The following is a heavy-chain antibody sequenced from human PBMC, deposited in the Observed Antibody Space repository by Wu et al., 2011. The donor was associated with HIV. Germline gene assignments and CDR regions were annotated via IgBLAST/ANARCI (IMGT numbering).Heavy chain of an antibody. J-gene: IGHJ4*02. CDR1: GGTFSSYG. Sequence: QVQLVQSGAEVKKPGSSVKVYCKASGGTFSSYGISWVRQAPGQGPEWMGGIIPIFGTANYAQKFQGRVTITTDESTSTAYMELSSLRSEDTAVYYCARGIPYYYDSSGYSSTPYYFDYWGHGNPRSPSP. CDR3: ARGIPYYYDSSGYSSTPYYFDY. CDR2: IIPIFGTA. V-gene: IGHV1-69*05. D-gene: IGHD3-22*01.